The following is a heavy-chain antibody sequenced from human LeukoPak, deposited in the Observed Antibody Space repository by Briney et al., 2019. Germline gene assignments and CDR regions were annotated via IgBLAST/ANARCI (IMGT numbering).Heavy chain of an antibody. Sequence: GGSLRLSRAASEFTFNSHTMAWVRQAPGKGLECVSYISGSGSVIYYADSVRGRFTISRDNAKNSLHLQMNSLRAEDTAVYYCARGLYYMDVWGKGTTVTVSS. CDR1: EFTFNSHT. J-gene: IGHJ6*03. V-gene: IGHV3-48*01. CDR2: ISGSGSVI. CDR3: ARGLYYMDV.